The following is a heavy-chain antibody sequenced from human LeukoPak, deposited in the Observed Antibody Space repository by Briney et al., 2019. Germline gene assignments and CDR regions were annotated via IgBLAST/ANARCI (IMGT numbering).Heavy chain of an antibody. J-gene: IGHJ5*02. V-gene: IGHV1-8*01. CDR2: MNPNSDNT. D-gene: IGHD4-23*01. CDR3: ARGPSRKRGYGGNRRPNWFDP. CDR1: GYTFTSYD. Sequence: ASVKVSCKASGYTFTSYDINWVRQATGQGLEWMGWMNPNSDNTGYAQKFQGRVTMTRNTSISTAYMELSSLRSEDTAVYYCARGPSRKRGYGGNRRPNWFDPWGQGTLVTVSS.